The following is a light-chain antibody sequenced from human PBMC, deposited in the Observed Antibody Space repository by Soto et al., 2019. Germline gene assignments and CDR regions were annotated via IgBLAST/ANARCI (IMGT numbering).Light chain of an antibody. Sequence: QSVLTQPASVSGSPGQSITISCTGTSRDVGGYNYVSWHQQHPGKAPKVIITEVSNRPSGVSNRFSGSKSGNTASLTISGPQVEEGADYYCSSYVNYNTSVIFAGGTRVTLL. V-gene: IGLV2-14*01. J-gene: IGLJ2*01. CDR3: SSYVNYNTSVI. CDR2: EVS. CDR1: SRDVGGYNY.